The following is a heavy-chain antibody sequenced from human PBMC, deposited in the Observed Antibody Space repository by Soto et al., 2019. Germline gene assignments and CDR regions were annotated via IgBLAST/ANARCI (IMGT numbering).Heavy chain of an antibody. CDR1: GYTFTSYD. CDR3: ARVLRYGSGFYYYYYYYMDV. V-gene: IGHV1-8*01. D-gene: IGHD3-10*01. J-gene: IGHJ6*03. Sequence: QVQLVQSGAEVKKPGASVKVSCKASGYTFTSYDINWVRQATGQGLEWMGWMNPNSGNTGYAQKFQGRVTMTRNTSRRTAYMELSSLRSEDTAVYYCARVLRYGSGFYYYYYYYMDVWGKGTTVTVSS. CDR2: MNPNSGNT.